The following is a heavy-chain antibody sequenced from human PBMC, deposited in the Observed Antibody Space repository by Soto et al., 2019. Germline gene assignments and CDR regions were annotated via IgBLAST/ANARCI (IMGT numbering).Heavy chain of an antibody. CDR3: ARRDSSSWDYYYGMDV. CDR1: GYTFTSYD. Sequence: ASVKVSCKASGYTFTSYDINWVRQATGQGLEWMGWMNPNSGNTGYAQKFQGRVTMTRNTSISTAYMELSSLRSEDTAVYYCARRDSSSWDYYYGMDVWGQGTTVTVSS. V-gene: IGHV1-8*01. CDR2: MNPNSGNT. D-gene: IGHD6-13*01. J-gene: IGHJ6*02.